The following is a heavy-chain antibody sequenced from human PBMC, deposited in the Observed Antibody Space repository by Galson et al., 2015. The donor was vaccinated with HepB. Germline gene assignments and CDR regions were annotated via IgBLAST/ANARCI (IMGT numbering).Heavy chain of an antibody. Sequence: VKVSCKASGYSFSSYSITWVRQAPGQGLEWMGWISPYNRNADYSRKFQGRVTMTTDIFTSTAYMELRSLRSDDTAVYYCARGALVVVVGATQNNWFDPWGQGTLVTVSS. CDR3: ARGALVVVVGATQNNWFDP. CDR1: GYSFSSYS. D-gene: IGHD2-15*01. J-gene: IGHJ5*02. V-gene: IGHV1-18*04. CDR2: ISPYNRNA.